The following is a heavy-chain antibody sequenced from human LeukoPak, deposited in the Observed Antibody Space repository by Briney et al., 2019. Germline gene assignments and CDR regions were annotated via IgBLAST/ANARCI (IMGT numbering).Heavy chain of an antibody. J-gene: IGHJ4*02. CDR3: ARGTYYYDSSGYYPSDY. CDR1: GYTFTSYD. CDR2: MNPNSGNT. Sequence: ASVKVSCKASGYTFTSYDINWVRQATGQGLEWMGWMNPNSGNTGYAQKFQGRVTMTRSTSISTAYMELSSLRSEDTAVYYCARGTYYYDSSGYYPSDYWGQGTLVTVSS. D-gene: IGHD3-22*01. V-gene: IGHV1-8*01.